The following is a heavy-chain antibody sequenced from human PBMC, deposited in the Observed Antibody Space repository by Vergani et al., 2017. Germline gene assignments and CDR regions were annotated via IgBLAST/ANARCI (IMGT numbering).Heavy chain of an antibody. J-gene: IGHJ4*02. V-gene: IGHV4-61*02. CDR3: ARGSCLGGSCYKPLFDY. CDR1: GGSINSHNYY. CDR2: IHTSGST. Sequence: QVQLQESGPGLVKPSQTLSLTCTVSGGSINSHNYYWSWIRQPAGKGLEWIGRIHTSGSTNYNPSRKSRVTMSEDTSKNPFSLNLTSVTAADTAVYFCARGSCLGGSCYKPLFDYWGQGILVTVSS. D-gene: IGHD2-15*01.